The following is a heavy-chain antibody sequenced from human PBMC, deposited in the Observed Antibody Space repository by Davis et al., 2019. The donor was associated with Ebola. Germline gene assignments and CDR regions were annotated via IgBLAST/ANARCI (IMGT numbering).Heavy chain of an antibody. V-gene: IGHV3-21*01. Sequence: GGSLRLSCAASGFTFSTYTMIWVRQAPGKGLERVSSISPNSNYIYDADSVKGRFTIFRDDAKNSVYLQMNSLRAEDTAVYYCVRDRDFNVDYWGQGTLVTVSS. CDR3: VRDRDFNVDY. J-gene: IGHJ4*02. CDR1: GFTFSTYT. CDR2: ISPNSNYI.